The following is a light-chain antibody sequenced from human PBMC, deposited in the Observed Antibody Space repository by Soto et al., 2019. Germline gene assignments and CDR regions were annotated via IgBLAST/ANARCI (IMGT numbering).Light chain of an antibody. J-gene: IGKJ1*01. CDR2: AAS. Sequence: VIWMTQSPSLLSASTGDRVTISCRMSQGIRSYLAWYQQKPGKAPELLIYAASTLQSGVPSRFSGSGSGTDFTLTISCLQSEDFATYYCQQYYSFPRTFDQGTKVEIK. CDR3: QQYYSFPRT. CDR1: QGIRSY. V-gene: IGKV1D-8*03.